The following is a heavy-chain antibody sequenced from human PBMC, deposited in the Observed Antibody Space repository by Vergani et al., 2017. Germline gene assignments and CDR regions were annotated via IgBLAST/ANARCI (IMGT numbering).Heavy chain of an antibody. CDR3: AGTYYYDSSGPFTADY. V-gene: IGHV3-11*04. Sequence: QVQLVESGGGLVKPGGSLRLSCAASGFTFSDYYMSWIRQAPGKGLEWVSYISSSGSTIYYSDSVKGRFTISRDNAKNSLYLQMNSLRAEDTAVYYCAGTYYYDSSGPFTADYWGQGTLVTVSS. D-gene: IGHD3-22*01. CDR2: ISSSGSTI. J-gene: IGHJ4*02. CDR1: GFTFSDYY.